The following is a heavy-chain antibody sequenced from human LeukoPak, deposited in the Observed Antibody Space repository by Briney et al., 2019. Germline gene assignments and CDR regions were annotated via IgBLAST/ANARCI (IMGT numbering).Heavy chain of an antibody. V-gene: IGHV3-21*01. CDR1: GFTFSSYS. D-gene: IGHD3-16*02. CDR2: ISSSSSYI. CDR3: AREGGGLRLGELSSYYYYYMDV. J-gene: IGHJ6*03. Sequence: GGSLRLSCAASGFTFSSYSMNWVRQAPGKGLEWVSSISSSSSYIYYADSVKGRFTISRDNAENSLYLQMNSLRAEDTAVYYCAREGGGLRLGELSSYYYYYMDVWGKGTTVTVSS.